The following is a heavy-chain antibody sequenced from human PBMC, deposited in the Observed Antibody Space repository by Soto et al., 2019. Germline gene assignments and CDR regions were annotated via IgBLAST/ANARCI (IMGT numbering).Heavy chain of an antibody. CDR3: ARGDLYSSSPDY. V-gene: IGHV3-33*01. Sequence: QEQLVESGGGVVQPGRSLRLSCAASGFSFSRHGMHWVRQAPGKGLEWVAIIWYDGSNKYYADSVKGRFTISRDNSKNPLYLQTNSLRAKDTAVYYCARGDLYSSSPDYWGQGTLVTVSS. D-gene: IGHD6-6*01. CDR2: IWYDGSNK. J-gene: IGHJ4*02. CDR1: GFSFSRHG.